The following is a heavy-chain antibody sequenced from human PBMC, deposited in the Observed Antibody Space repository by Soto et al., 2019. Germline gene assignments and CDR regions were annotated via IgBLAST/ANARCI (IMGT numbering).Heavy chain of an antibody. CDR1: GGSFSGYY. D-gene: IGHD3-9*01. CDR3: ARTGYYDILTGYSHYFDY. J-gene: IGHJ4*02. CDR2: INHSGST. Sequence: PSETLSLTCAVYGGSFSGYYWSWIRQPPGKGLEWIGEINHSGSTNYNPSLKSRVTISVDTSKNQFSLKLSSVTAADTAVYYCARTGYYDILTGYSHYFDYWGQGTLVTVSS. V-gene: IGHV4-34*01.